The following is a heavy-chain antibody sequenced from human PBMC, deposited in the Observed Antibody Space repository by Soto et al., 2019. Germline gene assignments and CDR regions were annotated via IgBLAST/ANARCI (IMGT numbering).Heavy chain of an antibody. CDR1: GFTFSNAW. Sequence: EVQLVESGGGLVKPGGSLTLSCVVSGFTFSNAWMNWVRQAPGGGLQWVGRITSNTDGATTSYATPVKGRFTISRDDSKNALYLHMNSLKTEDTAVYYCARDHDDVLVTAPTNALEVWGQGTTVTVSS. CDR3: ARDHDDVLVTAPTNALEV. V-gene: IGHV3-15*07. CDR2: ITSNTDGATT. D-gene: IGHD2-21*02. J-gene: IGHJ3*01.